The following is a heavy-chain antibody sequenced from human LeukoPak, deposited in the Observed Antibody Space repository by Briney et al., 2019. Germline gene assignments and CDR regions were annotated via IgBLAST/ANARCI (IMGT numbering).Heavy chain of an antibody. J-gene: IGHJ4*02. Sequence: GGSLRLSCAASGFTFSSYWMHWVRQAPGKVLVWVSRINSDGSSTSYADSVKGRFTISRDNAKNTLYLQMNSLRAEDTAVYYCARPALAAAGTEGDYWGQGTLVTVSS. CDR1: GFTFSSYW. D-gene: IGHD6-13*01. CDR2: INSDGSST. CDR3: ARPALAAAGTEGDY. V-gene: IGHV3-74*01.